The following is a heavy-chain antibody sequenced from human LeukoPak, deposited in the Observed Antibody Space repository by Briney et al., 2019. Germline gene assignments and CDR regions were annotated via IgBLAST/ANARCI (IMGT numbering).Heavy chain of an antibody. V-gene: IGHV3-74*01. J-gene: IGHJ3*02. CDR3: AKDPSGAYSGYDYTYAFDI. D-gene: IGHD5-12*01. CDR2: IKTDGRDT. Sequence: PGGSLRLSCAASGFTFDDYAMHWVRQAPGKGLVWVSRIKTDGRDTNYADSVKGRFTISRDNSKNTLYLQMNSLRAEDTAVYYCAKDPSGAYSGYDYTYAFDIWGQGTMVTVSS. CDR1: GFTFDDYA.